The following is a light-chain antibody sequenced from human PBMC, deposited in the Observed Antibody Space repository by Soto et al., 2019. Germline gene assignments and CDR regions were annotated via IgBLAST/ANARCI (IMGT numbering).Light chain of an antibody. V-gene: IGLV1-40*01. CDR2: GNR. J-gene: IGLJ3*02. CDR1: SSNIGAGSD. Sequence: QSVLTQPPSVSGAPGQRISISCTGSSSNIGAGSDVHWYQQLPGTAPKLLIYGNRNRPSGVPDRFSGSKSGTSASLAISGLQPEDEADDYCQSHDNSLNVEVFGGGTKLTVL. CDR3: QSHDNSLNVEV.